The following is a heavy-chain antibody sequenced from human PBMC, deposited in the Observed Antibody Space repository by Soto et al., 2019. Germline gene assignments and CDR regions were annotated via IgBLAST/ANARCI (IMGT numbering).Heavy chain of an antibody. D-gene: IGHD1-26*01. Sequence: GGSLRLSCAASGFTFSNYGMSWVRQAPGKGLEWVSALPEIGTNTYYADSVKGRFTISRDNSKNTLFLQINNLRAGDTAVYYCAKKSGVGATWYFDYWGQGSLVTVSS. CDR2: LPEIGTNT. J-gene: IGHJ4*02. CDR3: AKKSGVGATWYFDY. CDR1: GFTFSNYG. V-gene: IGHV3-23*01.